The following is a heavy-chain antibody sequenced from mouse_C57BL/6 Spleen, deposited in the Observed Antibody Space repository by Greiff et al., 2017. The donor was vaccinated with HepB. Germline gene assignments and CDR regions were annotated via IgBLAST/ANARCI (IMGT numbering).Heavy chain of an antibody. J-gene: IGHJ3*01. Sequence: QVQLQQSGPELVKPGASVKISCKASGYAFSSSWMNWVKQRPGKGLEWIGRIYPGDGDTNYNGKFKGKATLTADKSSSTAYMQLSSLTSEDSAVYFCASFYYDYDEAWFAYWGQGTLVTVSA. CDR2: IYPGDGDT. D-gene: IGHD2-4*01. CDR1: GYAFSSSW. CDR3: ASFYYDYDEAWFAY. V-gene: IGHV1-82*01.